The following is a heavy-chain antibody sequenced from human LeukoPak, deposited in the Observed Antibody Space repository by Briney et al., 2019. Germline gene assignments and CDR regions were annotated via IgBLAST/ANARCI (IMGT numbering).Heavy chain of an antibody. D-gene: IGHD6-13*01. Sequence: GASVKVSCKASGYTFTSYGISWVRQAPGQGLEWMGWISAYNGNTNYAQKLQGRVTMTTDTSTSTAYMELRSLRSDDTAVYYCARDGRYSSSWKHDAFDIWGQGTMVTVSS. CDR1: GYTFTSYG. CDR2: ISAYNGNT. CDR3: ARDGRYSSSWKHDAFDI. V-gene: IGHV1-18*01. J-gene: IGHJ3*02.